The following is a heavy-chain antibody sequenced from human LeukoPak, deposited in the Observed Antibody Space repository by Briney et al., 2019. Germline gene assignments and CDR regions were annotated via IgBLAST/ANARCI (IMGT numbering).Heavy chain of an antibody. V-gene: IGHV4-39*07. J-gene: IGHJ6*03. D-gene: IGHD3-10*01. Sequence: SETLSLTCTVSGGSISSSSYYWGWIRQPPGKGLEWIGSIYYSGSTYYNPSLKSRVTISVDTSKNQFSLKLSSVTAADTAVYYCARATVLWLGELFPGYMDVWGKGTTVTVSS. CDR2: IYYSGST. CDR1: GGSISSSSYY. CDR3: ARATVLWLGELFPGYMDV.